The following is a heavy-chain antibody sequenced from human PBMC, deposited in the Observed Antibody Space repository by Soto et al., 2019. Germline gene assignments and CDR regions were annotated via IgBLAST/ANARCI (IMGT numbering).Heavy chain of an antibody. V-gene: IGHV3-48*01. Sequence: GXSLRLSCAASGFTFGSYSMNWVRQAPVKGLEWVSFITSSSSTIYYADSVKGRFTISKDNAKNLLYLQMNSLRAEDTAVYYCASGRYYYDSSGFMDFDYWGQGTLVTVSS. CDR1: GFTFGSYS. CDR2: ITSSSSTI. J-gene: IGHJ4*02. CDR3: ASGRYYYDSSGFMDFDY. D-gene: IGHD3-22*01.